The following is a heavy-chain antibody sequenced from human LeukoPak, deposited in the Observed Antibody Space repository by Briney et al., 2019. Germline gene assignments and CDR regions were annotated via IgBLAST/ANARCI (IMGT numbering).Heavy chain of an antibody. D-gene: IGHD3-22*01. J-gene: IGHJ4*02. CDR3: AKAGTVDQILYYDSSGYDY. CDR2: ISYDGSNK. V-gene: IGHV3-30*18. Sequence: GGSLRLSCAASGFTFSSYGMHWVRQAPGKGLEWVAVISYDGSNKYYADSVKGRFTISRDNSKNTLYLQMNSLRAEDTAVYYCAKAGTVDQILYYDSSGYDYWGQGTLVTVSS. CDR1: GFTFSSYG.